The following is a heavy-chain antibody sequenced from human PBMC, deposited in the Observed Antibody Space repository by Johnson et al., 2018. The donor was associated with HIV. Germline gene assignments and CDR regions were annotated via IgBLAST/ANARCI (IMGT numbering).Heavy chain of an antibody. D-gene: IGHD5-18*01. V-gene: IGHV3-66*01. CDR3: VRRRDTLNVWQEAFDV. CDR2: IYTGSDST. Sequence: VQLVESGGGLVQPGGSLRLSCAVSGYSVTGYNMNWVRQAPVKGLEWVSVIYTGSDSTSYTDSVKDRFTISRDSSQNMLYLQMGSLRPDDMGVYYCVRRRDTLNVWQEAFDVWGQGTVVTVSS. CDR1: GYSVTGYN. J-gene: IGHJ3*01.